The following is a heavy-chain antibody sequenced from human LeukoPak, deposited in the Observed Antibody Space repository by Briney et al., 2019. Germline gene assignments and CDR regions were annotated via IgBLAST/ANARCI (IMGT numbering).Heavy chain of an antibody. D-gene: IGHD5-18*01. V-gene: IGHV1-69*05. CDR1: GGTFSSYA. J-gene: IGHJ3*02. Sequence: ASVKVSCKASGGTFSSYAISWGRQAPGQGLEWMGRIIPIFGTANYAQKFQGRVTITTDESTSTAYLELSSLRSEDTAVYYWARVGVDTAMVAAFDIWGQGTMVTVSS. CDR3: ARVGVDTAMVAAFDI. CDR2: IIPIFGTA.